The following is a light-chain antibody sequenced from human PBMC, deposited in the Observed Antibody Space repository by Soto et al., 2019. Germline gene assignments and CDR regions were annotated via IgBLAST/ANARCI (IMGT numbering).Light chain of an antibody. Sequence: EIVLTQSPATVSLSPGERATLSCRASQSVSSSFLAWYQQKPGQAPRLLIYGASSRATGIPDRFSGSGSGTDFPLTISRLEPEDFAVYYCQQYGSSPRTFGQGTKVEIK. CDR1: QSVSSSF. CDR3: QQYGSSPRT. CDR2: GAS. V-gene: IGKV3-20*01. J-gene: IGKJ1*01.